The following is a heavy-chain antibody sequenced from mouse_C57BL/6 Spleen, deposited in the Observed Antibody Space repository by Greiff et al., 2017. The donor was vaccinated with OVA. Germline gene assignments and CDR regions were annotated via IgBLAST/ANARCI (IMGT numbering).Heavy chain of an antibody. Sequence: QVQLQQSGAELARPGASVKLSCKASGYTFTSYGISWVKQRTGQGLEWIGEIYPRSGNTYYNEKFKGKATLTADKSSSTAYMELRSLTSEDSAVYFCAREGIYYGTLYYFDYWGQGTTLTVSS. J-gene: IGHJ2*01. CDR3: AREGIYYGTLYYFDY. CDR1: GYTFTSYG. D-gene: IGHD2-1*01. V-gene: IGHV1-81*01. CDR2: IYPRSGNT.